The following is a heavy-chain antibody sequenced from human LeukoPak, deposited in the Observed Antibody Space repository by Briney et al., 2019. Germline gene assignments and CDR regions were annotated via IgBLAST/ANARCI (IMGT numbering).Heavy chain of an antibody. CDR1: GFTVSSNY. CDR2: IYSGGSI. V-gene: IGHV3-53*01. CDR3: AATNWFDP. Sequence: GGSLRLSCAASGFTVSSNYMSWVRQAPGKGLEWVSVIYSGGSIYYTDSVKGRFTISRDNSKNTLYLQMNSLRAEDTAVYYCAATNWFDPWGQGTLVTVSS. J-gene: IGHJ5*02.